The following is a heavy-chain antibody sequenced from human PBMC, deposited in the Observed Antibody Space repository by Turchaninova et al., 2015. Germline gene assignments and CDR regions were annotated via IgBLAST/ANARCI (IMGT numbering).Heavy chain of an antibody. CDR2: INPNSGGT. V-gene: IGHV1-2*02. D-gene: IGHD3-22*01. CDR3: ARMEGRTMRGDY. Sequence: QVQLVQSGAEVKDPGASVKVSCRTSGYPFTDYYMPWLRQAPGQGLEGMGWINPNSGGTNYAQKFQDRFTMTRDTSISTAYMELSSLRSDDTADYYCARMEGRTMRGDYWGQGTLVTVSS. J-gene: IGHJ4*02. CDR1: GYPFTDYY.